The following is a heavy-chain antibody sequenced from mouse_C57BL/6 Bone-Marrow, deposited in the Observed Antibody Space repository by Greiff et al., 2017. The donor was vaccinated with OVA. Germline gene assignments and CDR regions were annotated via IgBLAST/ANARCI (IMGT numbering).Heavy chain of an antibody. CDR2: ISSGGSYT. Sequence: EVHLVESGGDLVKPGGSLKLSCAASGFTFSSYGMSWVRQTPDKRLEWVAPISSGGSYTYYPDSVTGRFTISRDNAKNTLYRQMSSLKSEDTAMYYCARQGVNWAFDYWGQGTTLTVSS. J-gene: IGHJ2*01. V-gene: IGHV5-6*01. D-gene: IGHD4-1*01. CDR3: ARQGVNWAFDY. CDR1: GFTFSSYG.